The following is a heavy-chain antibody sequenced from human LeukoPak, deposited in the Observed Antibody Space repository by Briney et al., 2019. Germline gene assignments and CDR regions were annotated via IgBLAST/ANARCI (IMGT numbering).Heavy chain of an antibody. CDR1: GFTFSSYS. D-gene: IGHD4-17*01. CDR3: ARLELYGDSDYFDY. Sequence: GGSLRLSCAASGFTFSSYSMNWVRQAPGKGLEWVSSISSSSSYIYYADSVRGRFTISRDNAKNSLYLQMNSLRAEDTAVYYCARLELYGDSDYFDYWGQGTLVTVSS. J-gene: IGHJ4*02. V-gene: IGHV3-21*01. CDR2: ISSSSSYI.